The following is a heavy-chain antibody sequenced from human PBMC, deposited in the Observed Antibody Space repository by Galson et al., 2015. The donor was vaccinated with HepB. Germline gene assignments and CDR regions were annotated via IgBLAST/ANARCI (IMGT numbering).Heavy chain of an antibody. CDR3: ARDRGGEWGPLCLGY. CDR2: INAGNGNT. D-gene: IGHD1-26*01. Sequence: SVKVSCKASGYTFTSYAMHWVRQAPGQRLEWMGWINAGNGNTKYSQKFQGRVTITRDTSASTAYMELSSLRSEDTAVYYCARDRGGEWGPLCLGYWGQGTLVTVS. J-gene: IGHJ4*02. V-gene: IGHV1-3*01. CDR1: GYTFTSYA.